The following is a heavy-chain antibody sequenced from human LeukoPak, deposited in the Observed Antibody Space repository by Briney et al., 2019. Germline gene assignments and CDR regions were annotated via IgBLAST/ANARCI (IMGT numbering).Heavy chain of an antibody. J-gene: IGHJ3*02. CDR2: NNHSGST. Sequence: SETLSLTCAVYGGSFSGYYWSWIRQPPGKGLEWIGENNHSGSTNYNPSLKSRVTISVDTSKNQFSLKLSSVTAADTAVYYCARGRGYYDSTGRAFDIWGQGTMVTVSS. V-gene: IGHV4-34*01. CDR1: GGSFSGYY. D-gene: IGHD3-22*01. CDR3: ARGRGYYDSTGRAFDI.